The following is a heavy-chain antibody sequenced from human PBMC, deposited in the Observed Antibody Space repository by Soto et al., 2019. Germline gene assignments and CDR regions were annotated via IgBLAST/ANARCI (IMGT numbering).Heavy chain of an antibody. CDR3: ARRGGFGEGQLDY. CDR1: GGSVSGYY. D-gene: IGHD3-10*01. J-gene: IGHJ4*02. CDR2: INHSGST. V-gene: IGHV4-34*01. Sequence: SETLSLTCAVYGGSVSGYYWSWIRQPPGKGLEWIGEINHSGSTNYNPSLKSRVTISVDTSKNQFSLKLSSVTAADTAVYYCARRGGFGEGQLDYWGQGTLVTVSS.